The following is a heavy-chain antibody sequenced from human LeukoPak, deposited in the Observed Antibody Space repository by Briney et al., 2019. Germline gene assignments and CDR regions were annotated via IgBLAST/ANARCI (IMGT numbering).Heavy chain of an antibody. CDR2: IYYSGST. D-gene: IGHD3-22*01. CDR3: ARERYDSSPILL. J-gene: IGHJ4*02. Sequence: SETLSLTCTVSGGSISSGGYYWSWIRQHPGKGLEWIGYIYYSGSTYYNPSLKSRVTISVDTSKNQFSLKLSSVTAADTAVYYCARERYDSSPILLWGQGTLVTVSS. V-gene: IGHV4-31*03. CDR1: GGSISSGGYY.